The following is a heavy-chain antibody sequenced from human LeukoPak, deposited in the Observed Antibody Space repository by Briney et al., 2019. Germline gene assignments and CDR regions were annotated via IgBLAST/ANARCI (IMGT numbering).Heavy chain of an antibody. V-gene: IGHV4-61*02. J-gene: IGHJ4*02. CDR2: IYTSGST. CDR3: ARDIWYYGSGSYQYYFDY. D-gene: IGHD3-10*01. Sequence: PSETLSLTCTVSGGSISSGSYYWSWIRQPAGKGLEWIGRIYTSGSTNYNPSLKSRVTISVDTSKNHFSLKLTSVTAADTAMYYYARDIWYYGSGSYQYYFDYWGQGTLVTVSS. CDR1: GGSISSGSYY.